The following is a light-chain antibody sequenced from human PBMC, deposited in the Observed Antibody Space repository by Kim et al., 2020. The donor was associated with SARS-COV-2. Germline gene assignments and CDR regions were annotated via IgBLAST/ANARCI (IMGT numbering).Light chain of an antibody. CDR2: WAS. V-gene: IGKV4-1*01. CDR3: QQYYSTPPS. CDR1: QTVFNNSNNKNY. Sequence: RATRNCKSSQTVFNNSNNKNYLAWYQQKPGQAPKLLIYWASIRESGVSDRFSGSGSETDFTLTISSLQAEDVAVYYCQQYYSTPPSFGQGTKLEI. J-gene: IGKJ2*03.